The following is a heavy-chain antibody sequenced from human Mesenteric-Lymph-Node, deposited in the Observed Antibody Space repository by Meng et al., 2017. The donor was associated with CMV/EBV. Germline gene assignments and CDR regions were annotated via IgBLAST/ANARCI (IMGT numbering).Heavy chain of an antibody. CDR3: AKDRGAVRMDV. V-gene: IGHV3-33*06. J-gene: IGHJ6*02. CDR2: IWYDGSNK. CDR1: GFTFSYAW. D-gene: IGHD3-10*01. Sequence: GESLKISCAASGFTFSYAWMSWVRQAPGKGLEWVAVIWYDGSNKYYADSVKGRFTISRDNSKNTLDLQMNSLRAEDTAVYYCAKDRGAVRMDVWGQGTTVTVSS.